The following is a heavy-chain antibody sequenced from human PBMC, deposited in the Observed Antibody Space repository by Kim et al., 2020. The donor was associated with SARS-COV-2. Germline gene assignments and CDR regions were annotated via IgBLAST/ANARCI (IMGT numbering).Heavy chain of an antibody. CDR1: GGSISSSDW. D-gene: IGHD3-22*01. J-gene: IGHJ4*02. CDR2: IYHSGST. Sequence: SETLSLTCAVSGGSISSSDWWSWVRQPPGKGLEWIGEIYHSGSTNYNPSLKSRVTISVDKSKNQFSLKLSSVTAADTAVYYCAREGYDTSGPLEVRFGFDYWGQGTLVTVSS. CDR3: AREGYDTSGPLEVRFGFDY. V-gene: IGHV4-4*02.